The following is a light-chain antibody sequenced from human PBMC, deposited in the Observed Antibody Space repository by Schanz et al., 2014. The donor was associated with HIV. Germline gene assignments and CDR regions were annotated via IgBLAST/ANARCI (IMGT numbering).Light chain of an antibody. CDR3: QQYGSSPWT. V-gene: IGKV3-20*01. CDR1: QSVSSNY. J-gene: IGKJ1*01. Sequence: EIVMTQSPATLSVSPGERATLSCRASQSVSSNYLAWYQQTPGQAPRLLIYDASSRAAGIPDRFSGSGSGTDFTLTISRLEPEDFAVYYCQQYGSSPWTFGQGTKVEIK. CDR2: DAS.